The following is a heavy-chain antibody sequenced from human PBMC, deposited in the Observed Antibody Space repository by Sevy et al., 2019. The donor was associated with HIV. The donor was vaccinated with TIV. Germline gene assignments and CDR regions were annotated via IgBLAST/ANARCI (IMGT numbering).Heavy chain of an antibody. CDR2: IYYSGRT. D-gene: IGHD1-26*01. J-gene: IGHJ6*02. CDR1: GGSISNSSYY. V-gene: IGHV4-39*01. Sequence: SETLSLTCTVSGGSISNSSYYWGWIRQPPGKGLEWIGTIYYSGRTYYNPSLKSRVTTSVDTSKNQFSLKLSSVTAAXXXXYYCARQSGTSSRPPGIYYYYGMDVWGQGTTVTVSS. CDR3: ARQSGTSSRPPGIYYYYGMDV.